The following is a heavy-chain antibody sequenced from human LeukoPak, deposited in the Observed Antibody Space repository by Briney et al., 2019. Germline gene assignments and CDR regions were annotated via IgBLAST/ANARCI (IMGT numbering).Heavy chain of an antibody. V-gene: IGHV3-15*01. Sequence: GGSLRLSCAASGFTFRNAWMSWVRQAPGKGLEWVGRIKSKTDGGTTDYAAPVKGRFTISRDDSKNTLYLQMNSLKTEDTAVYYCTTGREYYYDSSGYNYLGAFDIWGQGTMVTVSS. CDR1: GFTFRNAW. CDR3: TTGREYYYDSSGYNYLGAFDI. D-gene: IGHD3-22*01. CDR2: IKSKTDGGTT. J-gene: IGHJ3*02.